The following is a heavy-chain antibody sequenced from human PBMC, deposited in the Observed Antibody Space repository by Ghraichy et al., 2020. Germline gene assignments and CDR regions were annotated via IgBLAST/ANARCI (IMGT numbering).Heavy chain of an antibody. CDR1: GVSINSYF. J-gene: IGHJ4*02. CDR2: VYYTGSS. D-gene: IGHD1-26*01. Sequence: SQTLSLTCTVSGVSINSYFWNWIRQPPGKGLEWIGDVYYTGSSDYNPSLKSRVAISIDTSKNQFSLKLISVTSADTAVYYCASFRSGSGSYYLSWGQGTLVTVSS. V-gene: IGHV4-59*01. CDR3: ASFRSGSGSYYLS.